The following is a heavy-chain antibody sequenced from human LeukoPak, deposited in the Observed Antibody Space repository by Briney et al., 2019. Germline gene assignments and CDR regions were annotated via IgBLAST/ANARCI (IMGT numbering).Heavy chain of an antibody. CDR1: NYSFIHYG. CDR3: ARVEYSSGRGDH. Sequence: GASVKVSCMAGNYSFIHYGLTWVRQAPGQGLVWMGWISTYSGDTNYAQNFQGRVTLTRDTSTSTAYMDLNNLTPDDTAVYYCARVEYSSGRGDHWGQGTLVTVSS. J-gene: IGHJ4*02. CDR2: ISTYSGDT. V-gene: IGHV1-18*01. D-gene: IGHD3-22*01.